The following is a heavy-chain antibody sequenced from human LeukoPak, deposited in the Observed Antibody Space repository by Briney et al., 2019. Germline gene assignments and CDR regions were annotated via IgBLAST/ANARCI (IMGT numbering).Heavy chain of an antibody. CDR1: GGTLSTYT. V-gene: IGHV1-69*02. CDR3: ARNHYYGSGRFRMDYGMDV. D-gene: IGHD3-10*01. J-gene: IGHJ6*02. Sequence: SVKVSCKASGGTLSTYTITWVRQAPGQGPEWMGRIIPIFDMTTYAQKFQDRVTITADKSTSTAYMELSSLRSEDTAVYYCARNHYYGSGRFRMDYGMDVWGQGTTVTVSS. CDR2: IIPIFDMT.